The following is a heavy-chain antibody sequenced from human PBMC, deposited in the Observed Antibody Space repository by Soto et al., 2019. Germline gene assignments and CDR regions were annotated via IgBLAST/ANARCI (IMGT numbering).Heavy chain of an antibody. D-gene: IGHD2-15*01. J-gene: IGHJ1*01. Sequence: SETLSLTCTVSGGSISSYYWSWIRQPPGKGLEWIGYIYYSGSTNYNPSLKSRVTISVDTSKNQFSLKLSSVTAADTAVYYCARAFGYCSGGSCYSVEYFQHWGQGTLVTVSS. CDR3: ARAFGYCSGGSCYSVEYFQH. CDR2: IYYSGST. CDR1: GGSISSYY. V-gene: IGHV4-59*01.